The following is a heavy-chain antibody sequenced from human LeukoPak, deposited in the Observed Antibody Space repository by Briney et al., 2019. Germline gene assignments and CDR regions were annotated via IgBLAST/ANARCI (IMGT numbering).Heavy chain of an antibody. V-gene: IGHV3-23*01. CDR1: GFTFSSYA. CDR3: AKATYDSSGYHWFDP. D-gene: IGHD3-22*01. CDR2: ISGSGGST. J-gene: IGHJ5*02. Sequence: PGGSLRLSCAASGFTFSSYAMSWVRQAPGKGLEWVSAISGSGGSTYYADSVKGRFTISRDNSKNTLYLQMNSLRAEDTAVYHCAKATYDSSGYHWFDPWGQGTLVTVSS.